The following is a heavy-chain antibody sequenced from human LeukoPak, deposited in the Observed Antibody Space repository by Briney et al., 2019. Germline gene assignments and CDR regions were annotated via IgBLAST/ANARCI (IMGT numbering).Heavy chain of an antibody. Sequence: SETLSLTCTVSRGSISSYYWSWIRQPPGKGLEWIGYIYYSGSTNYNPSLKSRVTISVDTSKNQFSLKLSSVTAADTAVYYCARSRYGDYGLSDYWGQGTLVTVSS. CDR1: RGSISSYY. J-gene: IGHJ4*02. V-gene: IGHV4-59*08. CDR3: ARSRYGDYGLSDY. CDR2: IYYSGST. D-gene: IGHD4-17*01.